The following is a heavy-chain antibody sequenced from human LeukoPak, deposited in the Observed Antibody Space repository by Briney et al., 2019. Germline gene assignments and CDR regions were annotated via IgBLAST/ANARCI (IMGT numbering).Heavy chain of an antibody. Sequence: GGSLRLSCAASGFALSSHWMTWVRQVPGRGPEWVANVNRDGGETYYLDSVKGRFTISKDNAKNSLYLQMSSLRAEDTALYHCARNNGMDVWGQGTTVIVSS. J-gene: IGHJ6*02. CDR2: VNRDGGET. CDR1: GFALSSHW. CDR3: ARNNGMDV. V-gene: IGHV3-7*03.